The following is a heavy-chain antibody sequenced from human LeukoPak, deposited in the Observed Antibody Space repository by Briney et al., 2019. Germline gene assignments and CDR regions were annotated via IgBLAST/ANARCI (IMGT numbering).Heavy chain of an antibody. Sequence: GGSLRLSCAASGFTFSSYSMNWVRQAPGKGLEWVSSISSSGRHIYYADSVKGRFTISRDNAKNSLYLQMNSLRAEDTAVYYCARDGVEFYNWFDPWGQGTLVTVSS. CDR3: ARDGVEFYNWFDP. CDR1: GFTFSSYS. D-gene: IGHD2-21*01. CDR2: ISSSGRHI. V-gene: IGHV3-21*01. J-gene: IGHJ5*02.